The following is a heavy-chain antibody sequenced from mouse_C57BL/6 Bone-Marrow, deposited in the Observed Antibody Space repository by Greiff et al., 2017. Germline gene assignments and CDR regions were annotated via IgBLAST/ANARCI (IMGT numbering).Heavy chain of an antibody. J-gene: IGHJ2*01. CDR1: GYTFTSYW. CDR2: IDPPDSET. CDR3: ASYDGYSLN. V-gene: IGHV1-52*01. D-gene: IGHD2-3*01. Sequence: QVQLKQPGAELVRPGSSVKLSCKASGYTFTSYWMHWVKQRPIQGLEWIGNIDPPDSETHYNQKFKDKATLTVDKSSSTAYMQLSSLTSEDSAVYYCASYDGYSLNWGQGTTLTVSS.